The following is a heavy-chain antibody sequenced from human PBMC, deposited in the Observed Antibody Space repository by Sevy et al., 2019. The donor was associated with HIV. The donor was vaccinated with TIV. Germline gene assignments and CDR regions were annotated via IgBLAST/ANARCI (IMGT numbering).Heavy chain of an antibody. V-gene: IGHV3-21*01. J-gene: IGHJ3*02. CDR1: GFTFSSYS. D-gene: IGHD3-16*01. CDR3: ARDWARNAFDI. CDR2: ISSSSSYI. Sequence: GGSLRLSCAASGFTFSSYSMNWVRQAPGKGLEWVSSISSSSSYIYYASSVKGRFTISRDNAKNSLYLQMNSLRAEDTAVYYCARDWARNAFDIWGQGTMVTVSS.